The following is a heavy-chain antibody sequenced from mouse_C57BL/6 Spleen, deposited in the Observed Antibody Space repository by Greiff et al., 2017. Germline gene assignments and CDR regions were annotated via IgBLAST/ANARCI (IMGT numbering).Heavy chain of an antibody. V-gene: IGHV1-85*01. D-gene: IGHD2-1*01. Sequence: VKLVESGPELVKPGASVKLSCKASGYTFTSYDINWVKQRPGQGLEWIGWIYPRDGSTKYNEKFKGKATLTVDTSSSTAYMELHSLTSEDSAVYFCAKGVYYGKGYFDVWGTGTTVTVSS. CDR2: IYPRDGST. CDR3: AKGVYYGKGYFDV. CDR1: GYTFTSYD. J-gene: IGHJ1*03.